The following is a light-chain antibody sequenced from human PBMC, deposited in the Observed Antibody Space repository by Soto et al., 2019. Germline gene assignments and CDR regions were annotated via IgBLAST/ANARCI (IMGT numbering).Light chain of an antibody. CDR2: EDT. J-gene: IGLJ1*01. CDR1: SSDIGSYYL. Sequence: QSVMTQPDSVSGSPGQSITISCTGTSSDIGSYYLVSWYQQHPGKAPKRMIYEDTKRPSGISSRFSGSKSGSTASLTISGLQAEDEADYYCCSYAGSLYVFGTGTKLTVL. V-gene: IGLV2-23*01. CDR3: CSYAGSLYV.